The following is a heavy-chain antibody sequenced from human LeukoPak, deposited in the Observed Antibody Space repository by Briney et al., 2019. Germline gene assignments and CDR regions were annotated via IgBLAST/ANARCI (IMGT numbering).Heavy chain of an antibody. Sequence: GGSLRLSCTASGSTFGDYAMSWVRQAPGKGLEWVGFIRSKAYGGTTEYAASVKGRFTISRDDSKSIAYLQMNSLKTEDTAVYYCTSPLIAAADVDYWGQGTLVTVSS. V-gene: IGHV3-49*04. CDR3: TSPLIAAADVDY. CDR2: IRSKAYGGTT. D-gene: IGHD6-13*01. CDR1: GSTFGDYA. J-gene: IGHJ4*02.